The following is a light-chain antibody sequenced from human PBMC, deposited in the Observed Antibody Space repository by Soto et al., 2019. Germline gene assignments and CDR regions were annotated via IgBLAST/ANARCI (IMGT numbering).Light chain of an antibody. CDR3: QQYGSSFT. CDR1: QSVTSSY. Sequence: EIVLTHSPGTLSLSPGERATLSCRASQSVTSSYLAWYQQKSGQAPRLLIYGASSRATGIPDRFSGSGSGTDFTLSISRLEPEDFAVYYCQQYGSSFTFGPGTKVDIK. J-gene: IGKJ3*01. CDR2: GAS. V-gene: IGKV3-20*01.